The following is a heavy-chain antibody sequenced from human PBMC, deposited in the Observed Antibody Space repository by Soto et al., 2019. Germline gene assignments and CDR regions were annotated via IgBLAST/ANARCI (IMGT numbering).Heavy chain of an antibody. V-gene: IGHV4-30-2*01. CDR1: GGSISSGGYS. J-gene: IGHJ4*02. CDR3: ARGEGYETPMGFDY. CDR2: IYHSGST. D-gene: IGHD5-12*01. Sequence: SETLSLTCAVSGGSISSGGYSWSWIRQPPGKGLEWIGYIYHSGSTYYNPSLKSRVTISVDRSKNQFSLKLCSVTAADTAVYYCARGEGYETPMGFDYWGQGTLVTVSS.